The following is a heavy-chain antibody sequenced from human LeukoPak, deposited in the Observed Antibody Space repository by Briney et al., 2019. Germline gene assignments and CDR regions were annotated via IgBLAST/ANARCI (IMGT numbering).Heavy chain of an antibody. CDR1: GGSISSSSYY. CDR2: IYYSGST. D-gene: IGHD3-9*01. Sequence: PSETLSLTCTVSGGSISSSSYYWGWIRQPPGKGLEWIGSIYYSGSTYYNPSLKSRVTISVDTSKNQFSLKLSSVTAADTAVYYCTRRLGYYDILTGYSQKYYFDYWGQGTLVTVSS. CDR3: TRRLGYYDILTGYSQKYYFDY. J-gene: IGHJ4*02. V-gene: IGHV4-39*01.